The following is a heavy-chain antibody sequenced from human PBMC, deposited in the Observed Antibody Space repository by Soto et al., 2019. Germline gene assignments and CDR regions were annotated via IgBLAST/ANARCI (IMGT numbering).Heavy chain of an antibody. J-gene: IGHJ4*02. Sequence: ASVKVSWKASGGTFSSYAISCVRQAPGQGLEWMGGIIPIFGTANYAQKFQGRVTITADESTSTAYMELSSLRSEDTAVYYCARSSHRSYDSSGYYSPFDYWGQGTLVTVSS. CDR2: IIPIFGTA. D-gene: IGHD3-22*01. V-gene: IGHV1-69*13. CDR3: ARSSHRSYDSSGYYSPFDY. CDR1: GGTFSSYA.